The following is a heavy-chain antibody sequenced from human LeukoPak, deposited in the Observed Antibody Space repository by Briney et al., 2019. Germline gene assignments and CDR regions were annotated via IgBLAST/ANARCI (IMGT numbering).Heavy chain of an antibody. V-gene: IGHV3-21*01. J-gene: IGHJ4*02. D-gene: IGHD2-15*01. CDR2: ITNNGVYT. CDR1: GVTFSSYW. Sequence: GGSLRLSCAASGVTFSSYWMSWVRQAPGKGLEWVSSITNNGVYTYYIDSVKGRFTISRDNANNSLYLQMNSLSAEDTAIYYCARQPQVAHFDYWGQGTLVSVSS. CDR3: ARQPQVAHFDY.